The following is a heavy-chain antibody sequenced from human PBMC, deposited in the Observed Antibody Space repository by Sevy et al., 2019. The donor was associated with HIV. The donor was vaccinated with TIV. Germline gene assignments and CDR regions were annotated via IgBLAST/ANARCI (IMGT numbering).Heavy chain of an antibody. CDR3: ARGLITTFGVVSYWGY. Sequence: SETLSLTCAVYGGSFSGYYWSWIRQPPGKGLEWIGEINHSGSTNYNPSLKSRVTISVDTSKNQFSLKRSSVTAADTAVYYCARGLITTFGVVSYWGYWGQGTLVTVSS. V-gene: IGHV4-34*01. CDR1: GGSFSGYY. J-gene: IGHJ4*02. CDR2: INHSGST. D-gene: IGHD3-3*01.